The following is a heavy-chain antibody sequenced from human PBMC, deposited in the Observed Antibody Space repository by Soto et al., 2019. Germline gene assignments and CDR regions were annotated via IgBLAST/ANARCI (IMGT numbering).Heavy chain of an antibody. CDR2: FDPEDGET. D-gene: IGHD6-19*01. V-gene: IGHV1-24*01. Sequence: QVQLVQSGAEVKKPGASVKVSCKVSGYTLTELSMHWVRQAPGKGLEWMGGFDPEDGETIYAQKFQGRVTMTEDTSTDTAYMELSSLRYEDTAVYYCATGGIAVAGPPPHYFDYWGQGTLVTVSS. CDR3: ATGGIAVAGPPPHYFDY. CDR1: GYTLTELS. J-gene: IGHJ4*02.